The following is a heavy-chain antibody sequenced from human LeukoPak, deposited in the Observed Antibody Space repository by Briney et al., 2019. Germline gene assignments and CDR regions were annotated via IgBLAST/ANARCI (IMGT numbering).Heavy chain of an antibody. Sequence: ASVKVSCKASGYTFTSYDINWVRQATGQGLEWMGWMNPNSGNTGYAQKFQGRVTMTRNTSISTAYMELSSLRSEDTAMYYCARGVYYDFWSGSTKGMDVWGQGTTVTVSS. CDR1: GYTFTSYD. CDR3: ARGVYYDFWSGSTKGMDV. V-gene: IGHV1-8*01. D-gene: IGHD3-3*01. CDR2: MNPNSGNT. J-gene: IGHJ6*02.